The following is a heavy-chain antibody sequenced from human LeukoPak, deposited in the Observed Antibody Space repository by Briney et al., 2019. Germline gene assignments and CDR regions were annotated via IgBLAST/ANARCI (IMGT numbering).Heavy chain of an antibody. Sequence: GGSLRLSCAASGFSFSSYGMSWVRQAPGKGLEWVAVISGSGGATIYADSVKGRFTISRDNSKNTGYLLMTSLRAEDTALYYCAKVFGSSALAYYPSERNYLDSWGHGTLVTVSS. D-gene: IGHD3-10*02. V-gene: IGHV3-23*01. J-gene: IGHJ4*01. CDR1: GFSFSSYG. CDR2: ISGSGGAT. CDR3: AKVFGSSALAYYPSERNYLDS.